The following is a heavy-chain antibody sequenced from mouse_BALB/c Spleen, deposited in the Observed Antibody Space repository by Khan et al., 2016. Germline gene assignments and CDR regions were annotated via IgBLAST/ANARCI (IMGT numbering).Heavy chain of an antibody. CDR1: GYTSANYW. V-gene: IGHV1-87*01. J-gene: IGHJ3*01. CDR3: ADHLFVY. Sequence: QVQLKQSGAELARPGASVRLSCKASGYTSANYWMQWVKQRPGQGLEWIGSIYPGDGDTRYSQKFKDKATLTADKSSSSAYMHLRSVASEDSAVYYCADHLFVYWGQGTLVTVSA. CDR2: IYPGDGDT.